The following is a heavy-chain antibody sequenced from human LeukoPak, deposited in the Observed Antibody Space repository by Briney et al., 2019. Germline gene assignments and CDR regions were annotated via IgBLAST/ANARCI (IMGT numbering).Heavy chain of an antibody. Sequence: ASVKVSCKASGYTFTSYYMHWVRQAPGQGLEWMGIINPSGGSTSYAQKFQGRVTMTRDMSTSTVYMELSSLRSEDTAVYYCARGAAAGTGDNWFDPWGQGTLVTVSS. CDR3: ARGAAAGTGDNWFDP. D-gene: IGHD6-13*01. J-gene: IGHJ5*02. CDR1: GYTFTSYY. V-gene: IGHV1-46*01. CDR2: INPSGGST.